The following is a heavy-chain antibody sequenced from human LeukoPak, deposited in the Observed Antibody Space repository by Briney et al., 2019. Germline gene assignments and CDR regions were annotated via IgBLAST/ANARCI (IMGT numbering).Heavy chain of an antibody. CDR2: IYYSGST. Sequence: SQTLSLTCTVSGGSISGGDYYWSWLRQPPGKGLEWIGYIYYSGSTYYDPSLKSRVTISVDTSKNQFSLKLSSVTAADTAVYYCARVTRITMVRVFDYWGQGTMVTVSS. V-gene: IGHV4-30-4*01. CDR3: ARVTRITMVRVFDY. J-gene: IGHJ4*03. CDR1: GGSISGGDYY. D-gene: IGHD3-10*01.